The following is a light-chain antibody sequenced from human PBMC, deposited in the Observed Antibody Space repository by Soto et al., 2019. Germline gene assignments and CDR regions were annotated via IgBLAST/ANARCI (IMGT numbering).Light chain of an antibody. J-gene: IGKJ5*01. CDR1: QDLSSW. CDR3: QQLLSYPIT. CDR2: AAS. Sequence: DIQMTQSPSSVSASVGDRVTITCRASQDLSSWLAWYQQKPGKAPKLLIYAASTLQSGVPLRFSGSGSGTSFTLTISSLQPEDFATYYCQQLLSYPITFGQGTRLEN. V-gene: IGKV1-9*01.